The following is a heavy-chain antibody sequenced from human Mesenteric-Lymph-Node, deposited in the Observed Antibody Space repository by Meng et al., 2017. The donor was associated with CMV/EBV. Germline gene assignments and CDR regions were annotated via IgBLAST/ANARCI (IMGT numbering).Heavy chain of an antibody. J-gene: IGHJ4*02. CDR2: IYSDGNT. CDR1: GFTFSSYS. D-gene: IGHD6-6*01. CDR3: ARWPSSSSGFDY. V-gene: IGHV3-66*02. Sequence: GWSLRLSCAASGFTFSSYSMNWVRQAPGRGLEWVSVIYSDGNTYYTDSVKGRFTISRDNSKNTLYLQMNSLRGEDTAVYYCARWPSSSSGFDYWGQGTLVTVS.